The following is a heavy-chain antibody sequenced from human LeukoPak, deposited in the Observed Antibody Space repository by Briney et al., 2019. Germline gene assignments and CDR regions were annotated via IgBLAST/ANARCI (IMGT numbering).Heavy chain of an antibody. V-gene: IGHV3-23*01. CDR3: AKGLGYYSDY. CDR1: GFTFSSYA. Sequence: QPGGSLRLSCAASGFTFSSYAMSWVRQAPGMGLEWVSAISGNSGNTHYADSVKGRFTISRDNSKNTLYLQMHSLRPEDTALYYCAKGLGYYSDYWGQGTLVTVSS. CDR2: ISGNSGNT. D-gene: IGHD1-26*01. J-gene: IGHJ4*02.